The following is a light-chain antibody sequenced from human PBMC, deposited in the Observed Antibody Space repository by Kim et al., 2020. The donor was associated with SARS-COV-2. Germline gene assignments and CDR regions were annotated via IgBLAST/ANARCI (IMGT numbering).Light chain of an antibody. Sequence: NFMLTQPHSVSESQGKTVTISCTRSSGSIDDNYVQWYQQRPGGVPTAVIYEDDQRPSGVSDRFSGSIDNSSNSASLTISGLRTEDEADYYCKSYNRDNVLFGGGTQLTVL. CDR2: EDD. J-gene: IGLJ2*01. V-gene: IGLV6-57*04. CDR3: KSYNRDNVL. CDR1: SGSIDDNY.